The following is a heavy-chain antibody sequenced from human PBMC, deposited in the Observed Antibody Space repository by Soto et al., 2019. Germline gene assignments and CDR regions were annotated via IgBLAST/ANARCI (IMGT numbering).Heavy chain of an antibody. Sequence: GGSLRLSCTASGFTFGDYAMSWFRQAPGKGLEWVGFIRSKAYGGTTEYAASVKGRFTISRDDSKSIAYLQMNSLKTEDTAVYYCTRVAGIAAAGPSSSDYWGQGTLVTVSS. CDR2: IRSKAYGGTT. V-gene: IGHV3-49*03. CDR1: GFTFGDYA. D-gene: IGHD6-13*01. J-gene: IGHJ4*02. CDR3: TRVAGIAAAGPSSSDY.